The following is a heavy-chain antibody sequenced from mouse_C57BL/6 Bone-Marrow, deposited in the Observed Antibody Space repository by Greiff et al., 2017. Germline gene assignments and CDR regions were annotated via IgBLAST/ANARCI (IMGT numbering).Heavy chain of an antibody. V-gene: IGHV1-64*01. CDR3: SRSGGYERDGFAY. J-gene: IGHJ3*01. CDR1: GYTFTSYW. D-gene: IGHD2-2*01. Sequence: QVQLQQPGAELVKPGASVKLSCKASGYTFTSYWMHWVKQRPGQGLEWIGMLHPNSGSTNYNEKFKSKATLTVHKSSRPAYMQLRRLTSEDSAVYYCSRSGGYERDGFAYWGQGTLVTVAA. CDR2: LHPNSGST.